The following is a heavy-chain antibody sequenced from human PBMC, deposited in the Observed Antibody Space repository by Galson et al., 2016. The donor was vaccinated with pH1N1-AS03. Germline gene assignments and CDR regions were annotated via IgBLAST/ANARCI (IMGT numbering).Heavy chain of an antibody. CDR1: GGTLSSLG. Sequence: SVKVSCKASGGTLSSLGVAWLRQAPGQTLEWLGFINPVFNTANYAQKFQGRLTITTGDSTTTTYMDLTSLQSDDTAVYFCASALRAGFPLFDTWGQGTLVTVSS. V-gene: IGHV1-69*05. CDR2: INPVFNTA. CDR3: ASALRAGFPLFDT. J-gene: IGHJ5*02. D-gene: IGHD5-24*01.